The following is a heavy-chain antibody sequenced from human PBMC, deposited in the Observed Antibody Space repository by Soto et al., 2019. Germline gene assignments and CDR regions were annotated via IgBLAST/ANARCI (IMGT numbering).Heavy chain of an antibody. V-gene: IGHV4-39*01. Sequence: KPSETLSLTCTVSGGSISSSSYYWGWIRQPPGKGLEWIGSIYYSGSTYYNPYLKSRVAISVDTSKNQFSLKLSSVTAADTAVYYCASQAGYGYIYFDYWGQGTLVTVSS. CDR1: GGSISSSSYY. D-gene: IGHD5-18*01. CDR2: IYYSGST. J-gene: IGHJ4*02. CDR3: ASQAGYGYIYFDY.